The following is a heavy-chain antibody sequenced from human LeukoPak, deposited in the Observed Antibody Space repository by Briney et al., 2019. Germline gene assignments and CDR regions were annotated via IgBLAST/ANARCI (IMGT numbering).Heavy chain of an antibody. CDR3: ARMGGNLSR. J-gene: IGHJ4*02. V-gene: IGHV3-48*03. CDR2: ISRSGTNI. D-gene: IGHD1-26*01. Sequence: GGSLRLSCVASGFTFSTSDMNWVRQAPGKGLVWVSYISRSGTNIYYAESVKGRFTISRDNAKKSLYLQMNSLRVEDTAVYYRARMGGNLSRWGQGTLVTVSS. CDR1: GFTFSTSD.